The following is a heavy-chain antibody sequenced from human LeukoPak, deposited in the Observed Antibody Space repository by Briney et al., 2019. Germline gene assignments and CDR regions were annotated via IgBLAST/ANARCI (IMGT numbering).Heavy chain of an antibody. V-gene: IGHV3-9*01. J-gene: IGHJ3*02. Sequence: GRSLRLSCAASGFTFDDYAMHWVRQAPGKGLEWVSGISWNSGSICYADSVKGRFTISRDNAKNSLYLQMNSLRAEDTALYYCAKESVEMATISAFDIWGQGTMVTVSS. CDR2: ISWNSGSI. CDR3: AKESVEMATISAFDI. D-gene: IGHD5-24*01. CDR1: GFTFDDYA.